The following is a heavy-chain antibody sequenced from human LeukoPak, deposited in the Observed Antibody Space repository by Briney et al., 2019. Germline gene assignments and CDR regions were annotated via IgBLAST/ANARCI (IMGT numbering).Heavy chain of an antibody. CDR2: IYYSGSP. J-gene: IGHJ4*02. V-gene: IGHV4-39*01. CDR3: ARQPYGSGTFYSDY. Sequence: SETLSLTCTVSGGSISSTSYHWGWIRQPPGQGLEWIGNIYYSGSPYYNPSLKSRVTISVDTSKNQFSLNLSSVTAADTAVYYCARQPYGSGTFYSDYWGQGTLVTVYS. CDR1: GGSISSTSYH. D-gene: IGHD3-10*01.